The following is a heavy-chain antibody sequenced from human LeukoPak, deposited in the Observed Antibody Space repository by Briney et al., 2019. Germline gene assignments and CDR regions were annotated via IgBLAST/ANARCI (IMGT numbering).Heavy chain of an antibody. CDR2: IYSGGNT. V-gene: IGHV3-66*01. CDR3: ARVRTGYDGAFDI. CDR1: GFTVSSNY. D-gene: IGHD5-12*01. Sequence: GGSLRLSCAASGFTVSSNYMSWVRQAPGKGLEWVSIIYSGGNTYYADSVKGRFTISRDNPKNTLYLQMNTLRAEDTAVYYCARVRTGYDGAFDIWGQGTMVTVSS. J-gene: IGHJ3*02.